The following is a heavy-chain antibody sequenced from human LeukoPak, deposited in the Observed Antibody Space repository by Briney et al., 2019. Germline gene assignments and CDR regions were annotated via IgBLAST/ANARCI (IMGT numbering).Heavy chain of an antibody. CDR3: ATASSYYYYYGMDV. J-gene: IGHJ6*02. D-gene: IGHD6-13*01. CDR2: FDPEDGET. V-gene: IGHV1-24*01. CDR1: GYTLTESS. Sequence: ASVKVSCKVSGYTLTESSMHRVRQAPGKGLEWMGGFDPEDGETIYAQKFQGRVTMTEDTSTDTAYMELSSLRSEDTAVYYCATASSYYYYYGMDVWGQGTTVTVSS.